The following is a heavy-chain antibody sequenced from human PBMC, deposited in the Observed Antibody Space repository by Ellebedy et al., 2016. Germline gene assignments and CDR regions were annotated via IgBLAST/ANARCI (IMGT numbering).Heavy chain of an antibody. CDR3: ARVQDIVVVPAARRLNWFDP. Sequence: GESLKISCAASGFTFSSYSMNWVRQAPGKGLEWVSYISSSSSTIYYADSVKGRFTISRDNAKNSLYLQMNSLRAEDTAVYYCARVQDIVVVPAARRLNWFDPWGQGTLVTVSS. CDR2: ISSSSSTI. D-gene: IGHD2-2*01. CDR1: GFTFSSYS. V-gene: IGHV3-48*01. J-gene: IGHJ5*02.